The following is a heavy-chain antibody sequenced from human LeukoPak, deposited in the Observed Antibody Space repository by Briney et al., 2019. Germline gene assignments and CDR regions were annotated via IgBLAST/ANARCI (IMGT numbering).Heavy chain of an antibody. Sequence: ASVKVSCKASVYTFTSYYMHWVRPAPRQGLEWMGIINPSGGSTSYAQKFQGRVTMTRDTSTSTVYMELSSLRSEDTAVYYCARTIRFLEWPPDYWGQGTLVTVSS. V-gene: IGHV1-46*01. J-gene: IGHJ4*02. CDR1: VYTFTSYY. CDR2: INPSGGST. D-gene: IGHD3-3*01. CDR3: ARTIRFLEWPPDY.